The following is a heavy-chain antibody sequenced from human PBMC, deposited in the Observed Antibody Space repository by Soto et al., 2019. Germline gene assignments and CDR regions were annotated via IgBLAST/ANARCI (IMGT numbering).Heavy chain of an antibody. Sequence: ASVKVSCKSSGGTFSSFINYPINWLRHAPGQGLEWMGGIVPNVGTVNYAQKFRGKVTITADKSTGTAYMELSSLRSEDTALYYCARRDTSGFLRYFDNWGQGTTVTVYS. J-gene: IGHJ4*02. V-gene: IGHV1-69*06. CDR2: IVPNVGTV. CDR1: GGTFSSFINYP. D-gene: IGHD3-3*01. CDR3: ARRDTSGFLRYFDN.